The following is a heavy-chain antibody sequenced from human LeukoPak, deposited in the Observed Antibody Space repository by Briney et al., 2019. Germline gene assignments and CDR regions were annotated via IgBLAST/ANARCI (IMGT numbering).Heavy chain of an antibody. CDR3: ARLWGYCSGGSCYSTPY. Sequence: GGSLRLSCAASGFTFSTYSMNWVRQAPGKGLEWVSYISRSGSTIYYADSVKGRFTISRDNAKNSLYLQMNSLRDEDTAAYYCARLWGYCSGGSCYSTPYWGQGTLVTVSS. CDR2: ISRSGSTI. D-gene: IGHD2-15*01. J-gene: IGHJ4*02. CDR1: GFTFSTYS. V-gene: IGHV3-48*02.